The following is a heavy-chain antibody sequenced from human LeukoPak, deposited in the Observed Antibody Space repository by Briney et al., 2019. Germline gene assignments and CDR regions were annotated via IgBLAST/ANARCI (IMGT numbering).Heavy chain of an antibody. V-gene: IGHV3-30*03. Sequence: GGSLRLSCAASGFTFSSYGMHWVRQAPGKGLEWVAVISYDGSNKYYADSVKGRFTISRDNSKNTLYLQMNSLRAEDTAVYYCARSVAYSYDSSGYSPVYYFDYWGQGTLVTVSS. CDR2: ISYDGSNK. CDR3: ARSVAYSYDSSGYSPVYYFDY. D-gene: IGHD3-22*01. J-gene: IGHJ4*02. CDR1: GFTFSSYG.